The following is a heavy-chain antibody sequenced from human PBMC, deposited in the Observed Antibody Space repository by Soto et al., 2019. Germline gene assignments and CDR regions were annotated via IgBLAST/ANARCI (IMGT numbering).Heavy chain of an antibody. CDR2: IWYDGSNK. CDR3: ARAREYYYDSSGAIDY. CDR1: GFTFSSYG. J-gene: IGHJ4*02. Sequence: GGSLRLSCAASGFTFSSYGMHWVRQAPGKGLEWVAVIWYDGSNKYYADSVKGRFTISRDNSKNTLYLQMNSLRAEDTAVYYCARAREYYYDSSGAIDYWGQGTLVTVSS. D-gene: IGHD3-22*01. V-gene: IGHV3-33*01.